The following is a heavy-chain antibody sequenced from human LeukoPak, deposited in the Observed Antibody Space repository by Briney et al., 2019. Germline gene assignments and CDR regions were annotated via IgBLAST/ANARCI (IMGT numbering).Heavy chain of an antibody. Sequence: GGSLRLSCAASGFTFSDYYMSWLRQAPGKGLEWVSYISSSTTSYTNYADSVKGRFTISRDNAKNSLDLQMNSLRAEDTAVYYCARSAYCGGDCYYYFDYWGQGTLVTVSS. V-gene: IGHV3-11*03. CDR2: ISSSTTSYT. CDR3: ARSAYCGGDCYYYFDY. D-gene: IGHD2-21*02. J-gene: IGHJ4*02. CDR1: GFTFSDYY.